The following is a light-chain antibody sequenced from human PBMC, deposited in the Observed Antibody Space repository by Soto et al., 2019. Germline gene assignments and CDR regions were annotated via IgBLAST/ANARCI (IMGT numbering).Light chain of an antibody. Sequence: IVMTQSPDSLAVSLGERATINCKSSQSLLYTSNNKNYLAWFQQKPGQPPRLLIYWASTRESGVPDRFSGSGSGTDFTLTISSLQSEDVAVYYCQQYYSSPELTFGGGTKVEIK. CDR1: QSLLYTSNNKNY. J-gene: IGKJ4*01. CDR3: QQYYSSPELT. V-gene: IGKV4-1*01. CDR2: WAS.